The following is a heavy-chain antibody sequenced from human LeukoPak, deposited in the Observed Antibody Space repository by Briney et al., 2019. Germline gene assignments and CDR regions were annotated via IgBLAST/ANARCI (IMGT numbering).Heavy chain of an antibody. CDR3: ARVLSYQLPKRRNWYFDL. J-gene: IGHJ2*01. Sequence: SETLSLTCAVHGGSFSGYYWSWIRQPPGKGLEWIGEINHSGSTNYNPSLKSRVTISVDTSKNQFSLKLSSVTAADTAVYYCARVLSYQLPKRRNWYFDLWGRGTLVTVSS. V-gene: IGHV4-34*01. D-gene: IGHD2-2*01. CDR1: GGSFSGYY. CDR2: INHSGST.